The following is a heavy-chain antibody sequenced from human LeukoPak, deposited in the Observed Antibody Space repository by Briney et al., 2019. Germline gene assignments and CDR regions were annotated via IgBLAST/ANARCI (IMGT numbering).Heavy chain of an antibody. J-gene: IGHJ4*02. CDR2: IYYSGST. V-gene: IGHV4-61*05. D-gene: IGHD2-2*01. CDR3: ARVIGYCSSTSCFGYFDY. CDR1: GGSISSSNTDYY. Sequence: SETLSLTCTVSGGSISSSNTDYYWSWIRQPPGKGLEWVGYIYYSGSTNYNPSLKSRVTTSVDTSKNQLSLKLSSVTAADTAVYYCARVIGYCSSTSCFGYFDYWGQGTLVTVSS.